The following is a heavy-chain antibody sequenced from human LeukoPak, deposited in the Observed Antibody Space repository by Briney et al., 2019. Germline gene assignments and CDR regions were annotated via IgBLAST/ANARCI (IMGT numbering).Heavy chain of an antibody. D-gene: IGHD3-3*01. CDR3: ARDKEAAVNFWSGYYPL. Sequence: SGGSLRLSCAASGFIFSNYWMGWVRQAPGKGLEWVANIKRDGSERYYEDSVKGRFTISRDNAQNSLYLQMNSLREEDTAVYYCARDKEAAVNFWSGYYPLWGQGTLVTVSS. J-gene: IGHJ4*02. V-gene: IGHV3-7*01. CDR2: IKRDGSER. CDR1: GFIFSNYW.